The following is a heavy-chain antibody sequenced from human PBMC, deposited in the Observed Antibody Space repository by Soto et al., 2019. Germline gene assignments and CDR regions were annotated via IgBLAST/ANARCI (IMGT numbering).Heavy chain of an antibody. CDR1: GDTVYISV. CDR2: INAGNGNT. J-gene: IGHJ5*02. CDR3: ARDHPRYDFWRGYRGWFDP. V-gene: IGHV1-3*01. D-gene: IGHD3-3*01. Sequence: ASAEIGSTASGDTVYISVSQGARQEKGQRLEWMGWINAGNGNTKYSQKFQGRVTSTRDTSASTAYMELGSLGSEDTAVYYCARDHPRYDFWRGYRGWFDPWGQGTLVTVSS.